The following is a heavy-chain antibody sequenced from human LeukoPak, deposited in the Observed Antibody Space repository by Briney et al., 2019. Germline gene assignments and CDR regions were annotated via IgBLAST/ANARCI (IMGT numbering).Heavy chain of an antibody. CDR3: ARMGLRSYTIDY. V-gene: IGHV3-11*01. D-gene: IGHD5-12*01. CDR2: ISSSGSTI. J-gene: IGHJ4*02. CDR1: GFTFSDYY. Sequence: NPGGYLRLSCAASGFTFSDYYMSWIRLAPGKGLEWVSYISSSGSTIYYADSVKGRFTISRDNAKNSLYLQMNSLRAEDTAVYYCARMGLRSYTIDYWGQGTLVTVS.